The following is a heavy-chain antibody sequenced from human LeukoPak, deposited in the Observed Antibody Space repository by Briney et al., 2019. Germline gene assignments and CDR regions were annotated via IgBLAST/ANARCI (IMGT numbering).Heavy chain of an antibody. J-gene: IGHJ6*03. Sequence: GASVKVSCKASGYTFTSYGISWVRQAPGQGLEWMGWISAYNGNTNYAQKLQGRVTMTTDTSTNTAYMELGSLTSDDTAVYYCARDRGRSYYYYYYMDVWGEGTTVTVSS. CDR2: ISAYNGNT. CDR1: GYTFTSYG. CDR3: ARDRGRSYYYYYYMDV. V-gene: IGHV1-18*01.